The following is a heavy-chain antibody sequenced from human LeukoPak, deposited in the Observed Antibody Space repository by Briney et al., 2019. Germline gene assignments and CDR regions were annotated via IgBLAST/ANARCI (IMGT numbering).Heavy chain of an antibody. Sequence: ASVKVSCKASGYTFTSSYDINWVRQAPGQGLEWMGWISAYNGNTNYAQKLQGRVTMTTDTSTSTAYMELRSLRSDDTAVYYCARGKEYYFDYWGQGTLVTVSS. CDR3: ARGKEYYFDY. CDR2: ISAYNGNT. J-gene: IGHJ4*02. CDR1: GYTFTSSYD. V-gene: IGHV1-18*01.